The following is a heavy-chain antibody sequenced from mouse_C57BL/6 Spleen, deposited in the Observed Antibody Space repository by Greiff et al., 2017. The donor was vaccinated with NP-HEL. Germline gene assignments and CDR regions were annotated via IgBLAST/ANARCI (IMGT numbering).Heavy chain of an antibody. D-gene: IGHD1-1*01. J-gene: IGHJ1*03. CDR3: ARQKIDYYGSSYGWYFDV. V-gene: IGHV5-9*01. Sequence: EVMLVESGGGLVKPGGSLKLSCAASGFTFSSYTMSWVRQTPEKRLEWVATISGGGGNTYYPDSVKGRFTISRDNAKNTLYLQMSSLRSEDTALYYCARQKIDYYGSSYGWYFDVWGTGTTVTVSS. CDR1: GFTFSSYT. CDR2: ISGGGGNT.